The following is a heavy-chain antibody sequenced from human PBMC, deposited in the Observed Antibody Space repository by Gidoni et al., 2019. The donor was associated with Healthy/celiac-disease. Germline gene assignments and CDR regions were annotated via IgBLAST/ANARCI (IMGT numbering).Heavy chain of an antibody. CDR2: ISSSSSYI. CDR1: GFTFSSYS. Sequence: LRLSCSASGFTFSSYSMNWVRQAPGKGLEWVSSISSSSSYIYYADSVKGRFTISRDNAKNSLYLQMNSLIAGDTAVYDCARDGEYNSLRGVFDNWGQGTLVTVSS. J-gene: IGHJ4*02. D-gene: IGHD6-6*01. V-gene: IGHV3-21*01. CDR3: ARDGEYNSLRGVFDN.